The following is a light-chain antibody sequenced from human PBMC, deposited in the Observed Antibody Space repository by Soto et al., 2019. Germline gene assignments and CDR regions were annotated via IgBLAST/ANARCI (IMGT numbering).Light chain of an antibody. J-gene: IGKJ1*01. Sequence: DIHMTQSPSSFSASVFGIVSISCRASQSVNTYLHWYQQKAGQAPKLLIYAASNLQSGVPSRFSGRGSGTDFTLTVESLQPEDFATYYCQQGYSNPWTFGQGTKVDI. V-gene: IGKV1-39*01. CDR3: QQGYSNPWT. CDR1: QSVNTY. CDR2: AAS.